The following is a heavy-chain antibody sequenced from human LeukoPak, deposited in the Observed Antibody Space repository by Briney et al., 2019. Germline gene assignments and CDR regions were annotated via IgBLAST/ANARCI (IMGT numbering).Heavy chain of an antibody. CDR3: ASDPRGKRGAFDI. V-gene: IGHV3-30*03. D-gene: IGHD3-16*01. CDR1: GFTFSSYG. CDR2: ISYDGSNK. J-gene: IGHJ3*02. Sequence: GRSLRLSCAASGFTFSSYGMHWVRQAPGKGLEWVAVISYDGSNKYYADSVKGRFTISRDNSKNTLYLQMNSLRAEDTAVYYCASDPRGKRGAFDIWGQGTMVTVSS.